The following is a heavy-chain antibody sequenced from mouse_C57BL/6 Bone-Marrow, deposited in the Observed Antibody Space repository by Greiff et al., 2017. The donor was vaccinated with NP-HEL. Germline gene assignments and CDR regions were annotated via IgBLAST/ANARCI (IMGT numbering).Heavy chain of an antibody. Sequence: VQLQQSGAELVKPGASVKISCKPSGYAFSSYWMNWVKERPGKGLEWIGQIYPGDGDTKYNGKFKGKATLTADKSSSTAYMQVSSLTSEDSAVYFCARGDYGSSRFGYAMDYWGQGTSVTVSS. V-gene: IGHV1-80*01. CDR1: GYAFSSYW. J-gene: IGHJ4*01. CDR2: IYPGDGDT. D-gene: IGHD1-1*01. CDR3: ARGDYGSSRFGYAMDY.